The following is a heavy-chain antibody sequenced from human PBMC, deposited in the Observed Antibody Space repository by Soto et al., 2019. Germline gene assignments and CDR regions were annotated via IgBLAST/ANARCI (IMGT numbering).Heavy chain of an antibody. V-gene: IGHV3-23*01. J-gene: IGHJ3*02. CDR3: AKDLPFMTMIVVVNDAFDI. D-gene: IGHD3-22*01. CDR1: GFTFSSYA. CDR2: ISGSGGST. Sequence: PAGSLRLSCAASGFTFSSYAMSWVRQAPGKGLEWVSAISGSGGSTYYADSVKGRFTISRDNSKNTLYLQMNSLRAEDTAVYYCAKDLPFMTMIVVVNDAFDIWGHGTMVTVSS.